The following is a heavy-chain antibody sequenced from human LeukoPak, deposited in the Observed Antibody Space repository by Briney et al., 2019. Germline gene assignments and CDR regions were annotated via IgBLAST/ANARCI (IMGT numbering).Heavy chain of an antibody. CDR3: ARHRSSGDDY. CDR1: GGSISGYY. D-gene: IGHD6-25*01. CDR2: IYYSGST. J-gene: IGHJ4*02. V-gene: IGHV4-59*08. Sequence: SETLSLTCAVSGGSISGYYWSWIRQPPGKGLEWIGYIYYSGSTTYNPSLKSRVTMSVDTSKNQLSLRVSSVTAADTAVYYCARHRSSGDDYWGQGTLVTVSS.